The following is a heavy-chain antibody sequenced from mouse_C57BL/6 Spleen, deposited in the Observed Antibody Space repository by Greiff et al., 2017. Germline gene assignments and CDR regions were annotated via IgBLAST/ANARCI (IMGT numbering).Heavy chain of an antibody. Sequence: EVQRVESGGDLVKPGGSLKLSCAASGFTFSSYGMSWVRQTPDKRLEWVATISSGGSYTYYPDSVKGRFTISRDNAKNTLYLQMSSLKSEDTAMYYCARQEDGYAMDYWGQGTSVTVSS. J-gene: IGHJ4*01. CDR1: GFTFSSYG. V-gene: IGHV5-6*01. CDR3: ARQEDGYAMDY. CDR2: ISSGGSYT.